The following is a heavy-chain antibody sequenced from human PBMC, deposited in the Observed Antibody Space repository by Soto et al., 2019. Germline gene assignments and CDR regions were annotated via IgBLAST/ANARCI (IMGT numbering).Heavy chain of an antibody. CDR1: GYTFTGDY. Sequence: ASVKVSGRACGYTFTGDYMRWAPDARGQGLEWMGWINPNSGGTNYAQKFQGWVTMTRDTSISTAYMELSRLRSDDTAVYYCARERIAAAGTFYSYSGMDVWGQGTTVTISS. CDR2: INPNSGGT. D-gene: IGHD6-13*01. CDR3: ARERIAAAGTFYSYSGMDV. V-gene: IGHV1-2*04. J-gene: IGHJ6*02.